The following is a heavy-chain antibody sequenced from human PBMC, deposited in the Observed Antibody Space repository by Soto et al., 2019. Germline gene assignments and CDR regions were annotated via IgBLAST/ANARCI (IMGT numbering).Heavy chain of an antibody. CDR3: ARMYSSGSGWFHP. D-gene: IGHD6-19*01. Sequence: SETLSLTCFVSGYSITAGGYYWSWTRHHPGKGLEWIGSFYSSGSIIYNPSLRSRVSISGDTSSNQFSMSLTSVTAADTARYYCARMYSSGSGWFHPWGQGTLVTVSS. CDR1: GYSITAGGYY. V-gene: IGHV4-31*03. J-gene: IGHJ5*02. CDR2: FYSSGSI.